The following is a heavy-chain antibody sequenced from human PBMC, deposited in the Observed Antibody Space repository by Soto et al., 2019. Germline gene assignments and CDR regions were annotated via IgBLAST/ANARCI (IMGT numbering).Heavy chain of an antibody. D-gene: IGHD6-13*01. CDR1: GFTFSTHA. CDR2: VSFDGSNK. V-gene: IGHV3-30-3*01. Sequence: QVQLVESGGGVVQPGRSLRLSCAASGFTFSTHAMHWVRQAPGKGLECVAIVSFDGSNKCYADSVKGRFTTSRDNSKNTLYRQMSGLTPEDTAVYYCGRDQTGITTAGGGRIDHWGQGTLVTVSS. CDR3: GRDQTGITTAGGGRIDH. J-gene: IGHJ4*02.